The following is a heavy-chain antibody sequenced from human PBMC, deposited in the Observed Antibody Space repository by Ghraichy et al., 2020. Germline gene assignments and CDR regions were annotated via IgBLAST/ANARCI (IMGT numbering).Heavy chain of an antibody. CDR1: GDSVSSSSAA. Sequence: SQTLSLTCGISGDSVSSSSAAWSWIRQSPSRGLEWLGRTYYRSKWYNDYAVSVKSRITISPDTSKNQFSLQLNSMTPEDTAVYYCTRGRDGYINYWGQGTLVTVSS. D-gene: IGHD5-24*01. J-gene: IGHJ4*02. CDR3: TRGRDGYINY. CDR2: TYYRSKWYN. V-gene: IGHV6-1*01.